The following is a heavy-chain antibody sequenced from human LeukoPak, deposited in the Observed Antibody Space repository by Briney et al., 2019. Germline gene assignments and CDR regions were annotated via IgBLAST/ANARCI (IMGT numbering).Heavy chain of an antibody. CDR1: GFTFSDEY. V-gene: IGHV3-11*06. D-gene: IGHD3-10*01. Sequence: GGALRLSCAASGFTFSDEYMSWIRQAPGKGLEWVSYISNSGSYTNYADSVKGRFTISRDNAKNSLYLQMNSLRAEDTAVYYCASDYGSGSYYDCWGQGTLVTVSS. CDR2: ISNSGSYT. J-gene: IGHJ4*02. CDR3: ASDYGSGSYYDC.